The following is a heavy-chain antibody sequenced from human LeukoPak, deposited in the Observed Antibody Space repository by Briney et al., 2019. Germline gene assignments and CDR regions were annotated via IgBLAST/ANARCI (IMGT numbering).Heavy chain of an antibody. Sequence: ASVKVSCKTSGYTFTDYYMHWVRQAPGQGLEWMGWINPNSGGTNYAQKFQGRVTMTRDTSISTAYMELSRLRSDDTAVYYCARVSTVTTWFDYWGQGTLVTVSS. J-gene: IGHJ4*02. CDR3: ARVSTVTTWFDY. CDR2: INPNSGGT. V-gene: IGHV1-2*02. CDR1: GYTFTDYY. D-gene: IGHD4-17*01.